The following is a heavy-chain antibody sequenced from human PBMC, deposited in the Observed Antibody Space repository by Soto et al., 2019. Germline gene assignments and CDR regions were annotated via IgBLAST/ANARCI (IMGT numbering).Heavy chain of an antibody. V-gene: IGHV3-9*01. J-gene: IGHJ4*02. CDR3: SKGQGLRQLITFDF. Sequence: PGGSLRLSCAAPGFTLDDYAMHWVRQALGKGLEWVSGISWNSGSIGYADSVKGRFTISRDNAKNSLYLQMNSLRAEDTALYYFSKGQGLRQLITFDFWGKRTLVTVSS. CDR2: ISWNSGSI. CDR1: GFTLDDYA. D-gene: IGHD3-16*01.